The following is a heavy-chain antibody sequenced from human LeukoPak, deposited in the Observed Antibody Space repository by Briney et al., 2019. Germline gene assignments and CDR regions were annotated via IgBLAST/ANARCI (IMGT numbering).Heavy chain of an antibody. Sequence: GGSLRLSCAASGFTFSSYWMHWVRHAPGKGLVWVSRINTGGSTTDYADSVKGRFTISRDNAKNTLYLQMNSLRAEDTAVYYCSRDLRGRDDYWGQGILVIVSS. CDR1: GFTFSSYW. D-gene: IGHD5-24*01. CDR2: INTGGSTT. J-gene: IGHJ4*02. CDR3: SRDLRGRDDY. V-gene: IGHV3-74*01.